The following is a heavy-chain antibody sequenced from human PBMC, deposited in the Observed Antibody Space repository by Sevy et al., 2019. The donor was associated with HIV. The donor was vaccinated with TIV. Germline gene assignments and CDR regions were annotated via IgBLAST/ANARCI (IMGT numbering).Heavy chain of an antibody. V-gene: IGHV3-48*02. CDR3: ARVPPYFVCNDSDF. CDR1: GFTFSSHS. J-gene: IGHJ4*02. CDR2: IGGTGNTI. Sequence: GGSLRLCCAASGFTFSSHSMNWIRQPPGKGLEWISYIGGTGNTIYYADSVKGRFTISRDNAKNSLYLQLKSLRDEDTAIYYWARVPPYFVCNDSDFWGQGSLVTVSS. D-gene: IGHD2-8*01.